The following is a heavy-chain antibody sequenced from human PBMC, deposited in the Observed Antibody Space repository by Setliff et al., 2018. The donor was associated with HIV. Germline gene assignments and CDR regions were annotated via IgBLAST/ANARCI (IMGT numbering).Heavy chain of an antibody. V-gene: IGHV1-69*10. D-gene: IGHD3-22*01. CDR1: GGTFSSYA. Sequence: SVKVSCKASGGTFSSYAINWVRQAPGQGLEWMGGIIPILGIANYAQKFQGRVTITADKSTSTAYMELSSLRSEDTAVYYCARTQYDRVEEYFQYWGQGTLVTVSS. CDR3: ARTQYDRVEEYFQY. J-gene: IGHJ1*01. CDR2: IIPILGIA.